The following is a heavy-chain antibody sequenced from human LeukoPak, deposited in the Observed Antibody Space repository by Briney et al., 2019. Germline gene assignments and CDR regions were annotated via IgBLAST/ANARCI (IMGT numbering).Heavy chain of an antibody. CDR2: ISSNGGST. V-gene: IGHV3-64*01. D-gene: IGHD3-3*01. J-gene: IGHJ4*02. CDR1: GFTFSSYA. Sequence: GGSLRLSCAASGFTFSSYAMHWVRQAPGKGLEYVSAISSNGGSTYYANSVKGRFTISRDNSKNTLYLQMGSLRAEDMAVYYCAREGSGPYYDFWSGYRPLDYRGQGTLVTVSS. CDR3: AREGSGPYYDFWSGYRPLDY.